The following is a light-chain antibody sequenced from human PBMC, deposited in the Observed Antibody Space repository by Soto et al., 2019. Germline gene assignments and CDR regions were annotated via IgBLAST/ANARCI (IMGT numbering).Light chain of an antibody. CDR1: QGINRW. CDR3: QQANSFPIT. CDR2: TTS. Sequence: DIQMTQSPSFMSASVGDRVTVTCRASQGINRWLAWYQQKPGKAPKLLIYTTSTLASGVPSRFSGSGSGTECTLTISSLQPEDFATYYCQQANSFPITFGQGTRLEIK. J-gene: IGKJ5*01. V-gene: IGKV1-12*01.